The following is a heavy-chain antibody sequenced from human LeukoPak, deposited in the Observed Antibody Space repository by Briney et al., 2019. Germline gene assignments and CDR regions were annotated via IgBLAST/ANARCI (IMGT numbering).Heavy chain of an antibody. D-gene: IGHD1-26*01. Sequence: SETLSLTCAVSGYSISSGYYWGWIRQPPGKGLEWIGSIYHSGSTYYNPSLKSRVTISVDTSKNQFSLKPSSVTAADTAVYYCASGSYLAFDIWGQGTMVTVSS. J-gene: IGHJ3*02. CDR3: ASGSYLAFDI. CDR2: IYHSGST. CDR1: GYSISSGYY. V-gene: IGHV4-38-2*01.